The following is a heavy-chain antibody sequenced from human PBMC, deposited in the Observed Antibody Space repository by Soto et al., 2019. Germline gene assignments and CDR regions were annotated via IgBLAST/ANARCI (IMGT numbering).Heavy chain of an antibody. CDR1: GFTFSSYW. CDR2: IKQDGSER. J-gene: IGHJ6*03. D-gene: IGHD1-26*01. V-gene: IGHV3-7*01. CDR3: ARILRPQEGPDLMDV. Sequence: TGGSLRLSCAASGFTFSSYWMSWVRQAPGKGLEWVANIKQDGSERYYVDSVKGRFTISRDNAKNSLYLQMNSLRAEDTAVYYCARILRPQEGPDLMDVWGKGTTVTVSS.